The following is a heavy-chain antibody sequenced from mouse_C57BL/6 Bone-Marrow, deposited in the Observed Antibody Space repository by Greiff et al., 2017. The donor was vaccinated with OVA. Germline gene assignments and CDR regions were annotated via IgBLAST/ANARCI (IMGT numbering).Heavy chain of an antibody. J-gene: IGHJ2*01. Sequence: EVQLQESGAELVKPGASVKISCKASGYAFTGCSMHWVKQRHGNVLEWIGSIYPYSGASSYNEKFKGKATLTVDKSSSTAYMELSSLTSEDSAVYYCARGTGFAYWGQGTPLTVSS. CDR3: ARGTGFAY. CDR2: IYPYSGAS. CDR1: GYAFTGCS. D-gene: IGHD3-3*01. V-gene: IGHV1-31*01.